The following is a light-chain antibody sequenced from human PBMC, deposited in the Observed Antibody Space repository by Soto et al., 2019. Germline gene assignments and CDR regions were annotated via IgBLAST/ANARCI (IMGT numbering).Light chain of an antibody. Sequence: EIVLTQSPGTLSLSPGERATLSCRASQSVSSSYLAWDQQTPGQAPRLLIYGASSRATGIPDRFSGSGSGTDFALTISILEPEDFAVYYCQQYGSSPGSTFGQGTRLEIK. CDR3: QQYGSSPGST. J-gene: IGKJ5*01. V-gene: IGKV3-20*01. CDR2: GAS. CDR1: QSVSSSY.